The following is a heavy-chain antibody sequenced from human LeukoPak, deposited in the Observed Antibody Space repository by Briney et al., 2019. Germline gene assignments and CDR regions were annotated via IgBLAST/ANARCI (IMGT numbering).Heavy chain of an antibody. CDR1: GFTFSNAW. Sequence: GGSLRLSCAASGFTFSNAWMNWVRQAPGKGLEWVGRITSKTDRGATDYAAPVKGRFTVSRDDSKTTLYLQMNSLKTEDTAVYYCTTVMGYWGQGTLVTVSS. D-gene: IGHD2-8*01. J-gene: IGHJ4*02. CDR2: ITSKTDRGAT. V-gene: IGHV3-15*01. CDR3: TTVMGY.